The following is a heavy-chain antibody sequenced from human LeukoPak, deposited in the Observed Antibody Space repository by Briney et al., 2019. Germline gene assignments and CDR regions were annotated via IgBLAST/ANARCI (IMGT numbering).Heavy chain of an antibody. Sequence: TGGSLRLSCTASGFIFDTHTLTWVRQAPGKGLEWVASISGSGDSTNYGDSVKGRFTISRDNFKRTVHLEMSNLRADDTAIYYCVRRAAVRGMDFWGLGTTVIVSS. J-gene: IGHJ6*02. CDR3: VRRAAVRGMDF. CDR1: GFIFDTHT. D-gene: IGHD1-14*01. V-gene: IGHV3-23*01. CDR2: ISGSGDST.